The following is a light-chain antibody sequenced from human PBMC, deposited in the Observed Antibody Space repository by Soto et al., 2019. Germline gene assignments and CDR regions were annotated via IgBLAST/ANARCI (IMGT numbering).Light chain of an antibody. Sequence: DIVMTQSPDSLTVSLGERATINCKSSQSVLYSSNSRNYLAWFQQKPGQPPKLLIYWASTRESGVPDRFSGSGSETDFTLTISSLQAEDVAVYYCQQYYSTLWTFGQGNKVEIK. CDR3: QQYYSTLWT. CDR1: QSVLYSSNSRNY. J-gene: IGKJ1*01. CDR2: WAS. V-gene: IGKV4-1*01.